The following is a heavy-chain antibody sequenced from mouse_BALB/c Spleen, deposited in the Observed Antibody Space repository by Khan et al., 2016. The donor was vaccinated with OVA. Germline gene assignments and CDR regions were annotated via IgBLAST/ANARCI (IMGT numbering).Heavy chain of an antibody. V-gene: IGHV1S136*01. CDR2: IYPFNDDT. J-gene: IGHJ2*01. D-gene: IGHD2-14*01. CDR1: GYTFTSYV. CDR3: AKNYRYDVYFDY. Sequence: VQLQQSGPELVKPGASVKMSCEASGYTFTSYVIHWVKQKPGQGLEWIGYIYPFNDDTKYNEKFKGKATLTSDTSSSTAYMELRSLTSEDSAVYYCAKNYRYDVYFDYWGQGTTHTVSS.